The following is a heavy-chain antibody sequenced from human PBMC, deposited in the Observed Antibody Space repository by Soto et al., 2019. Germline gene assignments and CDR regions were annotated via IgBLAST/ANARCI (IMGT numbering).Heavy chain of an antibody. CDR3: ARSDSSGYYYIDY. CDR2: IYYSGST. J-gene: IGHJ4*02. Sequence: PSETLSLTCTVSGGSIINGDFYWSWIRQPPGKGLEWIGYIYYSGSTYYNPSLKSRLTISLDTSKNQFSLKLSSVTAADTAVYYCARSDSSGYYYIDYWGQGTLVTVS. V-gene: IGHV4-30-4*01. CDR1: GGSIINGDFY. D-gene: IGHD3-22*01.